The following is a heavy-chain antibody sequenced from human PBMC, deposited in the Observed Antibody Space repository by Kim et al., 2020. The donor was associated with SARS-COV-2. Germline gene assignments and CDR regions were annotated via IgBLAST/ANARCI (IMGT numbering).Heavy chain of an antibody. Sequence: GGSLRLSCAASGFTFSSYAMSWVRQAPGKGLEWVSAISGSGGSTYYADSVKGRFTISRDNSKNTLYLQMNSLRAEDTAVYYCAKDGGRFCTNGVCYTDYWGQGTLVTVSS. CDR1: GFTFSSYA. CDR2: ISGSGGST. V-gene: IGHV3-23*01. D-gene: IGHD2-8*01. J-gene: IGHJ4*02. CDR3: AKDGGRFCTNGVCYTDY.